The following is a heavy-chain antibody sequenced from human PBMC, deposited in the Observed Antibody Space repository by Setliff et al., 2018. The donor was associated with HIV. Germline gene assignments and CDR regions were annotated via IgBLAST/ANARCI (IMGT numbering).Heavy chain of an antibody. Sequence: SETLSLTCAVYGGSFSDYYWSWIRQSPGRGLEWIGEINHGGSTIHNPSLKSRVTISIDTSKNQFSLNLTSVTAADTAIYYCARGLDVWGTYRYRNYFDYWGQGTLVTVSS. J-gene: IGHJ4*02. D-gene: IGHD3-16*02. V-gene: IGHV4-34*01. CDR2: INHGGST. CDR3: ARGLDVWGTYRYRNYFDY. CDR1: GGSFSDYY.